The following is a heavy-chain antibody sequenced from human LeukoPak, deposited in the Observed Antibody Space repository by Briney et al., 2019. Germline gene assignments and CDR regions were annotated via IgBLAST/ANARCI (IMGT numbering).Heavy chain of an antibody. CDR2: IKQDVSTK. CDR3: ARDTDGSLDY. Sequence: GGSLRVASAAPVVTSTNSFRAWGCQAPGKGLEWVANIKQDVSTKHYVDSLKGRFTISRDNPKNSLYLQMNSLRADDTAVYYCARDTDGSLDYWGQGIPVTVAS. CDR1: VVTSTNSF. V-gene: IGHV3-7*01. D-gene: IGHD1-26*01. J-gene: IGHJ4*02.